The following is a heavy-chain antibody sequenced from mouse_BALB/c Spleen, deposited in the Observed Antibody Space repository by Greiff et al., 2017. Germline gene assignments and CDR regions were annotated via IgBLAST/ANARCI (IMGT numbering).Heavy chain of an antibody. CDR1: GYAFSSYW. CDR3: ARWDGYYGMDY. CDR2: IYPGDGDT. D-gene: IGHD2-3*01. Sequence: QVQLQQSGAELVRPGSSVKISCTASGYAFSSYWMNWVKQRPGQGLEWIGQIYPGDGDTNYNGKFKGKATLTADKSSSTVYMQLSSLTSEDSAVYFCARWDGYYGMDYWGQGTSVTVSS. J-gene: IGHJ4*01. V-gene: IGHV1-80*01.